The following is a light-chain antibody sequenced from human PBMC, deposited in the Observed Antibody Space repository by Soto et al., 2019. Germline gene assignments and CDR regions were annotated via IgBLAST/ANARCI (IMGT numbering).Light chain of an antibody. Sequence: EIVLTQSPGTLSLSPGKRVTLSCRASQSISSTYLAWYQQKPGQAPRLLIYGASSRATGIPDRFSGSGSGTDFTLTISSLEPEDFAVSYCQQYDSPPRTFGQGTKVEVQ. CDR1: QSISSTY. J-gene: IGKJ1*01. CDR3: QQYDSPPRT. V-gene: IGKV3-20*01. CDR2: GAS.